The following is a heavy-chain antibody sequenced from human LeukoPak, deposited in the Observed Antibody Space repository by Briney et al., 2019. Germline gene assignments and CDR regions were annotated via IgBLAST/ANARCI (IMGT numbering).Heavy chain of an antibody. Sequence: GGSLRLSCAASGFTFSSYAMSWVRQAPGKGLEWVSAISGSGGSTYCADSVKGRFTISRDNSKNTLYLQMNSLRAEDTAVYYCAKGCSSTSCYLGDWFDPWGQGTLVTVSS. D-gene: IGHD2-2*01. CDR2: ISGSGGST. J-gene: IGHJ5*02. CDR3: AKGCSSTSCYLGDWFDP. CDR1: GFTFSSYA. V-gene: IGHV3-23*01.